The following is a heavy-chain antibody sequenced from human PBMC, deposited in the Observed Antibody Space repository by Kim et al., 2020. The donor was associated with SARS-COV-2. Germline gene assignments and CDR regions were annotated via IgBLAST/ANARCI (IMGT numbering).Heavy chain of an antibody. D-gene: IGHD2-2*01. CDR2: INHSGST. Sequence: SETLSLTCAVYGGSFSGYYWSWIRQPPGKGLEWIGEINHSGSTNYNPSLKSRVTISVDTSKNQFSLKLSSVTAADTAVYYCAREKPLIVVPAATRLNWFDPWGQGTLVTVSS. CDR1: GGSFSGYY. J-gene: IGHJ5*02. CDR3: AREKPLIVVPAATRLNWFDP. V-gene: IGHV4-34*01.